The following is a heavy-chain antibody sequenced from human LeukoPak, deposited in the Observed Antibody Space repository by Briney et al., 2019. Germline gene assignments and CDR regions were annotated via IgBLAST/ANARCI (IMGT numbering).Heavy chain of an antibody. J-gene: IGHJ4*02. Sequence: PGGSLRLSCAASGFTFRSYAMSWVRQAPGKGLEWVSGISGSGSSTYYADSVKGRFTISRVNSKNTLYLQVNSLRAEDTAVYYCAKGREPYYDSSAIDYWGQGTLVTVSS. CDR1: GFTFRSYA. CDR3: AKGREPYYDSSAIDY. V-gene: IGHV3-23*01. D-gene: IGHD3-22*01. CDR2: ISGSGSST.